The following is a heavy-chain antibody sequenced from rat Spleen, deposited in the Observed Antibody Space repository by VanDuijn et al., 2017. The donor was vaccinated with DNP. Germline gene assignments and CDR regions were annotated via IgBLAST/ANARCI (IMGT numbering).Heavy chain of an antibody. CDR2: IGYDGDSN. CDR1: GFTFSDYY. V-gene: IGHV5-22*01. Sequence: EVQLVESGGGLVQPGRSLKLSCAASGFTFSDYYMAWVRQAPAKGLEWVAYIGYDGDSNYNGDSVKGRFTISIDNAESTLYLQMSSLRSEDMATYYCARYSFRRVWDYWGQGVSVTVSS. D-gene: IGHD1-11*01. CDR3: ARYSFRRVWDY. J-gene: IGHJ2*01.